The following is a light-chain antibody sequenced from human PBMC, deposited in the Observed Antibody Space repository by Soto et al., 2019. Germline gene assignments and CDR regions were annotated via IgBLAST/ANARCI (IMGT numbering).Light chain of an antibody. CDR2: DAS. CDR3: QQRKDWPPLT. CDR1: QSVERY. J-gene: IGKJ5*01. Sequence: EIVLTQSPATLSLSPGERATLSCRASQSVERYLAWYQQKPGQAPRLLIYDASNRATGIPARFSGSGSGTDFTLTINSLEPEDFAIYYCQQRKDWPPLTFGQGTRLEIK. V-gene: IGKV3-11*01.